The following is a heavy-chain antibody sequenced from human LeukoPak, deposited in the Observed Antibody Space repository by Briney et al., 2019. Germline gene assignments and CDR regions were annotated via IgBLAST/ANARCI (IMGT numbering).Heavy chain of an antibody. D-gene: IGHD2-15*01. CDR1: GDSFTSYW. CDR3: ARYCSGGSCLNWFDP. J-gene: IGHJ5*02. Sequence: GESLKISCKGSGDSFTSYWIGWVRQMPGKGLEWMGIIYPGDSDTRYSPSFQGQVTISADKSISTAYLQWSSLKASDTAMYYCARYCSGGSCLNWFDPWGQGTLVTVSS. V-gene: IGHV5-51*01. CDR2: IYPGDSDT.